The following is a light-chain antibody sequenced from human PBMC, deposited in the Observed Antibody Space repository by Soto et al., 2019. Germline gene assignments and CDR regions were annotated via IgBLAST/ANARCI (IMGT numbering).Light chain of an antibody. CDR1: SSNIGAGYD. Sequence: QSVLTQPPSVSGAPWQRVTISCTGISSNIGAGYDVHWYQQLPGTAPKLLIYGNNNRPSGVPERVSGSKSGTSASLAITGLQAEDEADYYCQSYDSSLSGYVFGTGTKLTVL. CDR2: GNN. CDR3: QSYDSSLSGYV. J-gene: IGLJ1*01. V-gene: IGLV1-40*01.